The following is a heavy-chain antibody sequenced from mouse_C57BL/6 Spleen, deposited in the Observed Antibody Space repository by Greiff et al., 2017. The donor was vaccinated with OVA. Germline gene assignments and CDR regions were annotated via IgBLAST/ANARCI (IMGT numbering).Heavy chain of an antibody. D-gene: IGHD1-1*01. CDR2: ISNLAYSI. Sequence: DVKLVESGGGLVQPGGSLKLSCAASGFTFSDYGMAWVRQAPRKGPEWVAFISNLAYSIYYADTVTGRFTISRETAKNPLYLEMSSRRSEDTAMYDCARQGDTTVVATGYFDYWGQGTTLTVSS. CDR1: GFTFSDYG. V-gene: IGHV5-15*01. J-gene: IGHJ2*01. CDR3: ARQGDTTVVATGYFDY.